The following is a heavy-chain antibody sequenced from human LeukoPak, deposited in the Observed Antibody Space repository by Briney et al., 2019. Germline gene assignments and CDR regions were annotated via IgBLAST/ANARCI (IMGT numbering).Heavy chain of an antibody. J-gene: IGHJ5*02. V-gene: IGHV4-34*01. CDR1: GGSFSGYY. Sequence: SQTLSLTCAVYGGSFSGYYWSWIRQPPGKGLEWIGEINHSGSTNYNPSLKSRVTISVDTSKNQFSLKLSSVTAADTAVYYCASRQGNAAAAWGQGTLVTVSS. CDR3: ASRQGNAAAA. CDR2: INHSGST. D-gene: IGHD6-13*01.